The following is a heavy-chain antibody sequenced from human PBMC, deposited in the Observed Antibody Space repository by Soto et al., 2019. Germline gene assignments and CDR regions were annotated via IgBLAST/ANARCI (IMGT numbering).Heavy chain of an antibody. CDR1: GGTFSSYT. V-gene: IGHV1-69*02. Sequence: QVQLVQSGAEVKKPGSSVKVSCKASGGTFSSYTISWVRQAPGQGLEWMGRIIPILGIANYAQKFQGRVTITADKSTSTAYMELSSLRSEDTAVYYCARARTIGYCSSTSCGYFDYWGQGTLVTVSS. D-gene: IGHD2-2*01. J-gene: IGHJ4*02. CDR3: ARARTIGYCSSTSCGYFDY. CDR2: IIPILGIA.